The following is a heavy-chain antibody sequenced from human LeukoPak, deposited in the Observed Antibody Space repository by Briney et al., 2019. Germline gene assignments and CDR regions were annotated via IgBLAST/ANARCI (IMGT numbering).Heavy chain of an antibody. V-gene: IGHV3-30*02. CDR2: IRYDGSNK. Sequence: GGSLRLSCAASGFTFSSYGMHWVRQAPGKGLEWVAFIRYDGSNKYYADSVKGRFTISRDNSKNTLYLQMNGLRAEDTAVYYCAKVSLNMVNDAFDIWGQGTMVSVSS. D-gene: IGHD4/OR15-4a*01. CDR1: GFTFSSYG. J-gene: IGHJ3*02. CDR3: AKVSLNMVNDAFDI.